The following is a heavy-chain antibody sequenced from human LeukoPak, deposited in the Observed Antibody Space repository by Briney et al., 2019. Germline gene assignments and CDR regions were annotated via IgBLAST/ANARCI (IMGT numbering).Heavy chain of an antibody. Sequence: GESLKISCRGSGYSFTSYCIGWVRQLPGKGLVWMGIIYPGDCDTRYSPSFQGQVTISADKSISTSHLLWSSLKASDTAMYYCARRRGGGNWFDPWGQGTLVTVSS. J-gene: IGHJ5*02. CDR1: GYSFTSYC. V-gene: IGHV5-51*01. CDR2: IYPGDCDT. CDR3: ARRRGGGNWFDP. D-gene: IGHD3-10*01.